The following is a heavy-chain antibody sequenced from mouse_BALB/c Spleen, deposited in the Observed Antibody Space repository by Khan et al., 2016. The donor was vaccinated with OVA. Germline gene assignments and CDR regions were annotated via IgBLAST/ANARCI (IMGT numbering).Heavy chain of an antibody. Sequence: QLEESGPGLVKPSQSLSLTCTVTGYSITSDYAWNWIRQFPGNKLEWMGYISSTGGTCYNPSLKSRISITRDTSKNQFFLLLKSVTAEDTATYYCARSLYYSYGYALDCWGRGTLVTVSS. CDR3: ARSLYYSYGYALDC. J-gene: IGHJ4*01. CDR2: ISSTGGT. D-gene: IGHD2-14*01. CDR1: GYSITSDYA. V-gene: IGHV3-2*02.